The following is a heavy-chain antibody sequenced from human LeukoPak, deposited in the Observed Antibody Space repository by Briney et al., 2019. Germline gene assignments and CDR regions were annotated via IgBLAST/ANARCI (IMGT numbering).Heavy chain of an antibody. V-gene: IGHV3-15*01. Sequence: GGSLRLSCAASGFTFSNAWMSWVRQAPGKGLEWVGRIKSKTDGGTTDYAAPVKGRFTISRDDSKNTLYLQMNSLRAEDTAVYYCARDSYYGDPPLDYWGQGTLITVSS. CDR3: ARDSYYGDPPLDY. D-gene: IGHD4-17*01. CDR1: GFTFSNAW. J-gene: IGHJ4*02. CDR2: IKSKTDGGTT.